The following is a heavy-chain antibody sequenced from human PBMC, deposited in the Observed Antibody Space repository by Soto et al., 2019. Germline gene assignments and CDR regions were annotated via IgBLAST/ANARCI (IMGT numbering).Heavy chain of an antibody. D-gene: IGHD3-9*01. V-gene: IGHV3-15*05. Sequence: PGGSLRLSCAASGFTFSNAWMSWVRQAPGKGLEWVGRIKSKTDGGTTDYAAPVKGRFTISRDNAKNTLYLQMNNLRAEDTATNYRARDLNWLLFDYWGQGSPVTVSS. CDR1: GFTFSNAW. CDR3: ARDLNWLLFDY. CDR2: IKSKTDGGTT. J-gene: IGHJ4*02.